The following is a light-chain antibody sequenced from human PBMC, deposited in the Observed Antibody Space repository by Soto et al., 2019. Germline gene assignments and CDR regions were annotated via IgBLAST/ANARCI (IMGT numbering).Light chain of an antibody. CDR3: SSYAGSDIFV. Sequence: QSALIQPPSVSGSPGQSVTISCTGTSSDVGSYDYVSWYQQHPGTVPKPMIYNVSTQPSGVSDRFSGSKSGNTASLTVSGLQAEDEADYYCSSYAGSDIFVFGGGTKLTVL. CDR1: SSDVGSYDY. J-gene: IGLJ2*01. V-gene: IGLV2-8*01. CDR2: NVS.